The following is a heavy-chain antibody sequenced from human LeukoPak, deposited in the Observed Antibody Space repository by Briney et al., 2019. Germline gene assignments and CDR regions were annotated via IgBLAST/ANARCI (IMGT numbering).Heavy chain of an antibody. J-gene: IGHJ4*02. D-gene: IGHD3-22*01. CDR3: ARESRPTFYYDSSGYYPDY. CDR2: IYYSGST. CDR1: GGSISSGDYY. Sequence: SETQSLTCTVSGGSISSGDYYWSWIRQPPGKGLEWIGYIYYSGSTFYNPSLKSRVIISVDTSKNQFSLKLSSVTAADTAVYYCARESRPTFYYDSSGYYPDYWGQGTLVTVSS. V-gene: IGHV4-30-4*01.